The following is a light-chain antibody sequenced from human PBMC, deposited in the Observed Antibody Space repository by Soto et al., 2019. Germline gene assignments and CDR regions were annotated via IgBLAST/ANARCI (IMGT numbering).Light chain of an antibody. J-gene: IGLJ2*01. CDR3: SSYAGGNNVMV. CDR1: SSDVGGYNY. V-gene: IGLV2-8*01. Sequence: QSALTQPPSASGSPGQSVTISCTGTSSDVGGYNYVSWYQHHPGKAPKLMIYEVSKRPSGVPDRFSGSRSGNTASLTVSGLQAEDEADYYCSSYAGGNNVMVFGGGTKLTVL. CDR2: EVS.